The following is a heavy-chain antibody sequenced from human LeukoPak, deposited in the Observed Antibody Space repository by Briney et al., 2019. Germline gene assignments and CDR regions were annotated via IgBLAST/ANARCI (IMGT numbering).Heavy chain of an antibody. Sequence: PGGSLRLSCAASGFTFSSYGMHWVRQTPGKGLEYASAISSNGGSTYYANSVKGRFTISRDNSKNTLYLQMGSLRAEDMAVYYCARAPGSSGPYHMDVWGKGTTVTVSS. CDR2: ISSNGGST. CDR3: ARAPGSSGPYHMDV. J-gene: IGHJ6*03. V-gene: IGHV3-64*01. CDR1: GFTFSSYG. D-gene: IGHD3-22*01.